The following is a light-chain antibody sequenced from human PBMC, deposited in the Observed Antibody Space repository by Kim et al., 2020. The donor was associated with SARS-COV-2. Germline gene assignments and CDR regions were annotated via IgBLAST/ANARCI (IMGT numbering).Light chain of an antibody. Sequence: EIVLAQSPATLSVSPGERATLSCRASQSVSSNLAWYQQKPGQAPRLLIYGASTRATGIPARFSGSGSGTEFTLTISSLQSEDFAVYYCQQYNQWLTFGGGTKVEI. CDR3: QQYNQWLT. CDR1: QSVSSN. V-gene: IGKV3-15*01. J-gene: IGKJ4*01. CDR2: GAS.